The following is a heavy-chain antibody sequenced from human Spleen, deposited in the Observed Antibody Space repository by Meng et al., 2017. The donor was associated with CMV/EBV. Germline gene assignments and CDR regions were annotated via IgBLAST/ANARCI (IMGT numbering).Heavy chain of an antibody. CDR1: GDSATTAKYY. D-gene: IGHD3-22*01. V-gene: IGHV4-30-4*08. Sequence: GDSATTAKYYWSWIRQAPDKGLQWIGYVHYAGGASYSPSLKSRVKISVDTSENQFSLKLTSVTASDTAAYYCARVPVDSRGFPHFGLDIWGQGTTVTVSS. CDR2: VHYAGGA. J-gene: IGHJ6*02. CDR3: ARVPVDSRGFPHFGLDI.